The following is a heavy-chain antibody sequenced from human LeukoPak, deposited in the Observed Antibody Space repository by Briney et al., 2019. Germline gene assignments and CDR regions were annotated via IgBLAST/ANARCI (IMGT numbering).Heavy chain of an antibody. CDR3: AISSGSYAPTRVLFDY. D-gene: IGHD1-26*01. Sequence: KAGESLKISCKGSGYSFTSYWIGWVRQMPGKGLEWMGIIYPSDSDTRYSPSFQGQVTISADKSISTAYLQWSSLKASDTAMYYCAISSGSYAPTRVLFDYWGQGTLVTVSS. J-gene: IGHJ4*02. V-gene: IGHV5-51*01. CDR2: IYPSDSDT. CDR1: GYSFTSYW.